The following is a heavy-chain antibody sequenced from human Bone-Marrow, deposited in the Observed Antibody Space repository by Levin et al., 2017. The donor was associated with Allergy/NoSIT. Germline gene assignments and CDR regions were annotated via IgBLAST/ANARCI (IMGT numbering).Heavy chain of an antibody. V-gene: IGHV3-30*18. Sequence: GGSLRLSCAASESSFSIYGFHWVRQAPGKGLEWVAVILHDGSKKYYADSVKGRFTISRDNSKNKLYLHMNSLRIEDTAVYYCAKGPAAGIGIYHYGMDVWGQGTTVTVS. J-gene: IGHJ6*02. CDR1: ESSFSIYG. CDR3: AKGPAAGIGIYHYGMDV. D-gene: IGHD6-13*01. CDR2: ILHDGSKK.